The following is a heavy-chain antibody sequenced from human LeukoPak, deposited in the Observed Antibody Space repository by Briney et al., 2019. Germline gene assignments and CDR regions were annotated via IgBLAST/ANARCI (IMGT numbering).Heavy chain of an antibody. CDR2: ISGSGGST. Sequence: PGGSLRLSCAASGFTFSSYGMSWVRQAPGKGLEWVSAISGSGGSTYYADSVKGRFTISRDNSKNTLYLQVNSLRAEDTAVYYCAKDRGSTQQLVPYYFDYWGQGTLVTVSS. D-gene: IGHD6-13*01. CDR1: GFTFSSYG. J-gene: IGHJ4*02. CDR3: AKDRGSTQQLVPYYFDY. V-gene: IGHV3-23*01.